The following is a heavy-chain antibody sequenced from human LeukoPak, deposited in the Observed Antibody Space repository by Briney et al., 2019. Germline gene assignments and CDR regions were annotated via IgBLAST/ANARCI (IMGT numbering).Heavy chain of an antibody. CDR1: GFTFGSFA. Sequence: GGSLRLFCEASGFTFGSFAMYWVRQAPGKGLDWIEGIFGSGGSPHYADSVKGRFTISRDNSKNTVYLQINSLRAEDTAVYYCGKTTAGYSSGQKPAWPVDYWGQGTLVTVSS. CDR2: IFGSGGSP. D-gene: IGHD5-18*01. J-gene: IGHJ4*02. CDR3: GKTTAGYSSGQKPAWPVDY. V-gene: IGHV3-23*01.